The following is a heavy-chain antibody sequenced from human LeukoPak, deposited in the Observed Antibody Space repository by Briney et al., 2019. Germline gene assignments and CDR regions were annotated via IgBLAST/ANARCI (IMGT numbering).Heavy chain of an antibody. Sequence: PGGSLRLSCAASGFIFSNNWMHWVRQAPGKGLVWVSRINNDGSSTIYADSVKGRFTISRDNSKNTLYLQMNSLRAEDTAVYYCAREREMYSSSWGGDAFDIWGQGTMVTVSS. D-gene: IGHD6-13*01. V-gene: IGHV3-74*01. CDR1: GFIFSNNW. CDR2: INNDGSST. J-gene: IGHJ3*02. CDR3: AREREMYSSSWGGDAFDI.